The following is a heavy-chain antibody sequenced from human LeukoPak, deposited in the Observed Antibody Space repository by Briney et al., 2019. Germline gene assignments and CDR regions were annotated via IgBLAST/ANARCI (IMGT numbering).Heavy chain of an antibody. CDR3: AKDFRIGYSAHFDY. CDR1: GFTFSTYG. CDR2: IWHDGSHK. D-gene: IGHD2-21*01. V-gene: IGHV3-33*06. J-gene: IGHJ4*02. Sequence: GGSLRLSCAASGFTFSTYGMHWVRQAPGKGLEWVTVIWHDGSHKDYADSVKGRFSISRDNSKNTLYLQMDSLRGEDTAVYYCAKDFRIGYSAHFDYWGQGALVTVSS.